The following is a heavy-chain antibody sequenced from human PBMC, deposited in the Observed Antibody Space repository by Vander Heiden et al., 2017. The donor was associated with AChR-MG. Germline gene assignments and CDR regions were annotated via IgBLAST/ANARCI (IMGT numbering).Heavy chain of an antibody. CDR1: GSTFTSYG. CDR3: ARDGAFGGVIVNYYYMDV. J-gene: IGHJ6*03. D-gene: IGHD3-16*02. V-gene: IGHV1-18*01. Sequence: QVQLVQSGAEVKKPGASVTVSCTASGSTFTSYGISWVRQAPGQGLEWMGWISAYNGNTNYAQKLQGRVTMTTDTSTSTAYMELRSLRSDDTAVYYCARDGAFGGVIVNYYYMDVWGKGTTVTVSS. CDR2: ISAYNGNT.